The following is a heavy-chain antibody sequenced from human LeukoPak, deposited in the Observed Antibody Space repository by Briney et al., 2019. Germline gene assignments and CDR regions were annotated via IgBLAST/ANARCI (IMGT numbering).Heavy chain of an antibody. CDR2: IYTDGTT. CDR1: EFTVTSNY. V-gene: IGHV3-53*01. CDR3: ARHRGISTRDFDY. J-gene: IGHJ4*02. D-gene: IGHD3-16*01. Sequence: GGSLRLSCAASEFTVTSNYMSWVRQAPGKGLEWVSVIYTDGTTYYADSVKVRFTISRDSSGNTLYLQMNSLRVEDTAVYYCARHRGISTRDFDYWGQGTLVTVSS.